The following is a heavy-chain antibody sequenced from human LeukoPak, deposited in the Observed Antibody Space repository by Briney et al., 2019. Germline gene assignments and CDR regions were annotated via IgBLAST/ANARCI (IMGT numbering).Heavy chain of an antibody. J-gene: IGHJ3*02. CDR2: IYYSGST. CDR3: ARLKSSVDAFDI. V-gene: IGHV4-30-4*08. D-gene: IGHD3-10*01. Sequence: PSQTLSLTCTVSGGSISSGDYYWSWIRQPPGKGLEWIGYIYYSGSTYYNPSLKSRVTISVDTSKNQFSLKLSSVTAADTAVYYCARLKSSVDAFDIWGQGTMVTVSS. CDR1: GGSISSGDYY.